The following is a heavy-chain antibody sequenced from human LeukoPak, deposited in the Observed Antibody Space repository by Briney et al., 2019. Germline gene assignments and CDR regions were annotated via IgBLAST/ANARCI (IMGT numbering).Heavy chain of an antibody. Sequence: SDTLSLACTVAGDFISSGGYYWSWIRQCPGKGLEWIGYIYYTGNTYYNPSLKSRVAISVDTSKNQFSLKLTSVTAADTAVYYCARDNSGVLDYWGQGTLVTVSS. J-gene: IGHJ4*02. V-gene: IGHV4-31*03. CDR1: GDFISSGGYY. D-gene: IGHD3-10*01. CDR2: IYYTGNT. CDR3: ARDNSGVLDY.